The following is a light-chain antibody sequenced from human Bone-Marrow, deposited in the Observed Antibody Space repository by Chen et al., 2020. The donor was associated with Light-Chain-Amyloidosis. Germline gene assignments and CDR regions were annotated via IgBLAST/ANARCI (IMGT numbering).Light chain of an antibody. CDR1: NIGSTS. J-gene: IGLJ3*02. CDR3: QVWERSSDRPV. V-gene: IGLV3-21*02. CDR2: DDS. Sequence: SYVLTQPSSVSVAPGQTATIACGGNNIGSTSVLWYQQTPGQAPLLVVYDDSDRPSGIPERLSGSNSGNTATLTISRGEAEDEADYYCQVWERSSDRPVFGGGTKLTVL.